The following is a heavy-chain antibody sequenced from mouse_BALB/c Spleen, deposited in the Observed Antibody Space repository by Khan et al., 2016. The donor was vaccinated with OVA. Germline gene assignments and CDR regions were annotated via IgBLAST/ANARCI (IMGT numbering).Heavy chain of an antibody. CDR3: ARSTYRYAFVY. V-gene: IGHV3-8*02. Sequence: EVQLQESGPSLVKPSQTLSLTCSVTGDSITSGYWNWIRKFPGNKLEYMGYIIYTGYTYYNPSLKSRISITRNTSKNHYYLNLNYVPDEDTATYYCARSTYRYAFVYWGQGTLVTVSA. D-gene: IGHD2-14*01. J-gene: IGHJ3*01. CDR1: GDSITSGY. CDR2: IIYTGYT.